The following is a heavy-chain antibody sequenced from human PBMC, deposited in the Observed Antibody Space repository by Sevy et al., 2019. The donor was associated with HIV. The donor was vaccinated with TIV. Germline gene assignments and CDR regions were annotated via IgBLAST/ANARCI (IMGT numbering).Heavy chain of an antibody. J-gene: IGHJ4*02. CDR3: ARRSGYSTGPEPYDY. Sequence: SETLSLTCTVSSGSISGYYWSWIRQPPGKGLEWLGYIYHTGSANYNPSLKSRVSISVVTSKNQFSLDVRSVTAADTAVYYCARRSGYSTGPEPYDYWGRGALVTVSS. D-gene: IGHD2-8*02. V-gene: IGHV4-59*12. CDR2: IYHTGSA. CDR1: SGSISGYY.